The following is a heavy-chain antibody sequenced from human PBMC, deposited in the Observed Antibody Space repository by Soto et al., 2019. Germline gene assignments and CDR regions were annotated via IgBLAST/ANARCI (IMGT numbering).Heavy chain of an antibody. Sequence: QVQLQESGPGLVKPSETLFLTCTVSGGSISSYYWSWIRQPPGKGLEWIGYIYYSGSTNYNPSLKSRVTISVDTSKNQFSLKLSSVTAADTAVYYCAREGRDGYNLDPWGQGTLVTVSS. CDR1: GGSISSYY. J-gene: IGHJ5*02. D-gene: IGHD5-12*01. CDR2: IYYSGST. V-gene: IGHV4-59*01. CDR3: AREGRDGYNLDP.